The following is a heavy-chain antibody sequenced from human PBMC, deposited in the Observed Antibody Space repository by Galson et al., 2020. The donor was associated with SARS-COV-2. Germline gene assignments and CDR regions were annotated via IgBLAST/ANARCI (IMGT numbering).Heavy chain of an antibody. D-gene: IGHD5-18*01. J-gene: IGHJ6*02. CDR1: GGTFNTYS. CDR2: IVPLFGTA. V-gene: IGHV1-69*13. CDR3: ARDPDISMAPPYYCDMDV. Sequence: SVKVSCKASGGTFNTYSISWLRQAPGQGLEWMGGIVPLFGTANYAQDFQGRVTITADESTATAYLELSSRRSEDTAVYFCARDPDISMAPPYYCDMDVRCQGTSVIVSS.